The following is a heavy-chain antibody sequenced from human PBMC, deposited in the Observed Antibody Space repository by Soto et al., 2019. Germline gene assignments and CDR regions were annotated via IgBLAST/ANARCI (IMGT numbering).Heavy chain of an antibody. V-gene: IGHV3-21*01. CDR1: GFTFSSYS. Sequence: EVQLVKSGGGLVKPGGSLRLSCAASGFTFSSYSMNWVRQAPGKGLEWVSSISSSSTYIYYADSVKGQFTISRDNAKNSLYLQMNSLRVEDTAVYYCARSPVEIVATSLYWFDSWGQGTLVTVSS. J-gene: IGHJ5*01. D-gene: IGHD5-12*01. CDR2: ISSSSTYI. CDR3: ARSPVEIVATSLYWFDS.